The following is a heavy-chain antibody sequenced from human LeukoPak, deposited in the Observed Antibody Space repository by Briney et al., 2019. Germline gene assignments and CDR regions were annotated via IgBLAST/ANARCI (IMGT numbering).Heavy chain of an antibody. D-gene: IGHD2-15*01. V-gene: IGHV3-53*01. Sequence: GGSLRLSCAASGFTVSSNYMSWVRQAPGKGLELVSVIYSGGGTYYADSVKGRFSISRDNSKSTLFLQMNSLRVEDTAVYYCARVGSGPLVGRDWFDPWGQGIPVTVSS. CDR1: GFTVSSNY. J-gene: IGHJ5*02. CDR3: ARVGSGPLVGRDWFDP. CDR2: IYSGGGT.